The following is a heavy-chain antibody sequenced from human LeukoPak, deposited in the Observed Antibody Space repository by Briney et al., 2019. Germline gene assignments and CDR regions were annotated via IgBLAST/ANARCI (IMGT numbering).Heavy chain of an antibody. V-gene: IGHV3-30*02. Sequence: GGSLRLSCTGSVFPFSVYGMHGVPHTPEGGLWCVSFILYVGKTEYCAHSVKGLFTVSRDHSRSTAHLYMKDLRPDDAAVYFCAKDLHTVVMQYFDSWGQGTLVSVSS. J-gene: IGHJ4*02. CDR2: ILYVGKTE. D-gene: IGHD2-21*01. CDR1: VFPFSVYG. CDR3: AKDLHTVVMQYFDS.